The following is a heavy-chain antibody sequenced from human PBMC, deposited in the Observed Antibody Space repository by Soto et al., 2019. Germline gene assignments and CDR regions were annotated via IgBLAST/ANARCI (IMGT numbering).Heavy chain of an antibody. J-gene: IGHJ4*02. CDR1: GFSLSTSGVG. CDR2: IYWNDDK. V-gene: IGHV2-5*01. CDR3: AHRDGGGIAAVHYFDY. Sequence: QITLKESGPPLVKPTQTLTLTCTFSGFSLSTSGVGVGWIRQPPGKALEWLALIYWNDDKRYSPSLKSRLTITKDTSKNQVVLTMTNMDPVDTATYYCAHRDGGGIAAVHYFDYWGQGTLVTVSS. D-gene: IGHD6-13*01.